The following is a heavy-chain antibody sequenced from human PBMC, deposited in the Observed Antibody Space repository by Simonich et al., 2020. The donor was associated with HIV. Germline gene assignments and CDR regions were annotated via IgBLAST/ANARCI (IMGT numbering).Heavy chain of an antibody. CDR3: AGHMCSAISCFEGYNWFDP. V-gene: IGHV4-34*01. J-gene: IGHJ5*02. D-gene: IGHD2-2*01. CDR1: GGSFINYY. CDR2: NNHSGST. Sequence: QVQLQQWCAGLLKPSETLSLTCAVYGGSFINYYCSWIHQPPGKGLEWIGENNHSGSTKHTAYLKRRGTLTVDTSKNPFSLKLTSVTAAATAVYYCAGHMCSAISCFEGYNWFDPWGEGNLVTVSS.